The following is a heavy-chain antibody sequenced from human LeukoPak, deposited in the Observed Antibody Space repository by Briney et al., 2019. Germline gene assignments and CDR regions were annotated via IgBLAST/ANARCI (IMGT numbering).Heavy chain of an antibody. V-gene: IGHV4-34*01. D-gene: IGHD3-10*01. CDR2: INHSGST. J-gene: IGHJ1*01. Sequence: SETLSLTCAVYGGSFSGYYWSSIRQPPGKGLEWIGEINHSGSTNYNPSLKSRVTISVDTSKNQFSLKLSSVTAADTAVYYCARGRTYYYGSGSYRFEYFQHWGQGTLVTVSS. CDR3: ARGRTYYYGSGSYRFEYFQH. CDR1: GGSFSGYY.